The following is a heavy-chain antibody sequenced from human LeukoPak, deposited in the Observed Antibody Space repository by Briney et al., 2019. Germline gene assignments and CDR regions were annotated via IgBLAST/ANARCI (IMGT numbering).Heavy chain of an antibody. V-gene: IGHV1-24*01. CDR3: ATVHRTVTTWLGSYFDY. CDR1: GYTLTELS. Sequence: GSVKVSCKVSGYTLTELSMHWVRQAPGKGLEWMGGFDPEDGETIYAQKFQGRVTMTEDTSTDTAYMELSSLRSEDTAVYYCATVHRTVTTWLGSYFDYWGQGTLVTVSS. D-gene: IGHD4-17*01. J-gene: IGHJ4*02. CDR2: FDPEDGET.